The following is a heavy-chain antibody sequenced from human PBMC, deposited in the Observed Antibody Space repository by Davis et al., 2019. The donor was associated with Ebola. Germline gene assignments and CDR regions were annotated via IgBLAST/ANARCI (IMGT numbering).Heavy chain of an antibody. CDR2: INPNSGGT. CDR3: ARDGGIVVVPAATRSYYGMDV. Sequence: ASVKVSCKASGGTFSSYAISWVRQAPGQGLEWMGSINPNSGGTNYAQKFQGWVTMTRDTSISTAYMELSRLRSDDTAVYYCARDGGIVVVPAATRSYYGMDVWGQGTTVTVSS. V-gene: IGHV1-2*04. CDR1: GGTFSSYA. J-gene: IGHJ6*02. D-gene: IGHD2-2*01.